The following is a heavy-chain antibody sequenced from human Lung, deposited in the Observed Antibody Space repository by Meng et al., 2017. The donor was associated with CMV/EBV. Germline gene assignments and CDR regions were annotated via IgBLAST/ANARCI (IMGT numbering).Heavy chain of an antibody. D-gene: IGHD2/OR15-2a*01. V-gene: IGHV3-49*04. CDR1: GFTFGDYA. J-gene: IGHJ4*02. CDR2: IRSKAYGGTT. CDR3: TRDPGLSTSWYFDY. Sequence: SCTASGFTFGDYAMSWVRQAPGKGLEWVGFIRSKAYGGTTEYAASVKGRFTISRDDSKSIAYLQMNSLNTEDTAMYYCTRDPGLSTSWYFDYWCQGTLVTVSS.